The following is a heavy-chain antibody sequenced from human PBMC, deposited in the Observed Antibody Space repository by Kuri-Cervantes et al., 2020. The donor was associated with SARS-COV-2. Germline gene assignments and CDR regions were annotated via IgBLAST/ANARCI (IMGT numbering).Heavy chain of an antibody. V-gene: IGHV1-2*02. CDR1: GYTFTGYY. J-gene: IGHJ6*02. D-gene: IGHD2-2*01. Sequence: ASVKVSCKASGYTFTGYYMHWVRQAPGQGLEWMGWINPNSGGTNYAQKFQGRVTMTRDTSTSTAYMELSRLRSDDTAVYYCARQVVVPAYGMDVWGQGTTVTVSS. CDR2: INPNSGGT. CDR3: ARQVVVPAYGMDV.